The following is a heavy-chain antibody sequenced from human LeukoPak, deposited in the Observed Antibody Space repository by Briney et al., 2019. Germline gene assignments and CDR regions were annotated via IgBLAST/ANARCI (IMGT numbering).Heavy chain of an antibody. V-gene: IGHV3-23*01. D-gene: IGHD6-13*01. J-gene: IGHJ4*02. Sequence: GGTLRLSCVASGFTFSTCGMSWVRQAPGKGLEWVSASSAGDRRTFYTDSVKGRFTTSRDNSKNTLYLQMSSLRAEDTAVYYCARVTWLSAAGTEGNFDYWGQGTLVTVSS. CDR3: ARVTWLSAAGTEGNFDY. CDR2: SSAGDRRT. CDR1: GFTFSTCG.